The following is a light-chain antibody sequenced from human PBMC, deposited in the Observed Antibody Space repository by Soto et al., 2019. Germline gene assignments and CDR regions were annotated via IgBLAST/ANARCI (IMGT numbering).Light chain of an antibody. J-gene: IGKJ2*03. CDR2: GAS. Sequence: DIQLTQSPSFLSASVGDIVTITCRASQGISSYLAWYQQKPGKAPKFLIYGASILQSGVPSRFSGSGSGTEFTLTISSLQPGDFATYYCQQLNTYPYSLGQGTKVDIK. CDR3: QQLNTYPYS. V-gene: IGKV1-9*01. CDR1: QGISSY.